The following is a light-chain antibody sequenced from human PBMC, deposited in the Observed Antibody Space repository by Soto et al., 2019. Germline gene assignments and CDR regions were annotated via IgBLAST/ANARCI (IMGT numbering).Light chain of an antibody. J-gene: IGLJ1*01. CDR1: SSDVGAYTF. Sequence: QSALTQPASVSGSPGQSITISCTGSSSDVGAYTFVSWYQQHPDKVPKLMIFDVSRRPSGVSDRFSGSKSGNTASLTISGLQPEDEADYYCSSYTSSSTHVFGSGTKLTVL. CDR2: DVS. V-gene: IGLV2-14*03. CDR3: SSYTSSSTHV.